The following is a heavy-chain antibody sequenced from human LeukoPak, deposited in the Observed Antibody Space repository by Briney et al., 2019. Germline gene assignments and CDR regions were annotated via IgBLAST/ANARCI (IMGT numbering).Heavy chain of an antibody. CDR1: GGSISSGGYS. Sequence: SQTLSLTCAVSGGSISSGGYSWSWIRQPPGKGLEWIGYIYHSGSTNYNPSLKSRVTISVDTSKNQFSLKLSSVTAADTAVYYCASGGTDFENWFDPWGQGTLVTVSS. J-gene: IGHJ5*02. CDR3: ASGGTDFENWFDP. CDR2: IYHSGST. D-gene: IGHD1-26*01. V-gene: IGHV4-30-2*02.